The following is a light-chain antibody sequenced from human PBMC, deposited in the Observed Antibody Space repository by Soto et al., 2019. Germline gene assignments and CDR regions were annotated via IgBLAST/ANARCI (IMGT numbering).Light chain of an antibody. J-gene: IGKJ2*01. V-gene: IGKV3-20*01. CDR2: GTS. CDR1: QTISTSY. Sequence: DIVLTQSPGTLSLSPGERATLSCRASQTISTSYLAWYQQKPGQAPRLLIYGTSSRATDIPDRFSGSGFGTDFSLTFSRLDPEDFAVYYCQHYDSSPRRYAFGQGTKLEIK. CDR3: QHYDSSPRRYA.